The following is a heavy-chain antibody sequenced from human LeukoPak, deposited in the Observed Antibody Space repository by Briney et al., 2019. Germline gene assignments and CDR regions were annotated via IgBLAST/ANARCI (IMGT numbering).Heavy chain of an antibody. CDR1: ICSLSSYD. CDR3: ASAQCGADCYSPDYWSLDP. CDR2: ISYSGGT. J-gene: IGHJ2*01. V-gene: IGHV4-59*01. D-gene: IGHD2-21*02. Sequence: PSETLSLTCSVSICSLSSYDWSWLRQAPGKGLEWVGYISYSGGTNYTPSLKSRVILQIAPSPKNSSLTLPSATPAAPAIYYCASAQCGADCYSPDYWSLDPWGRGNLVSVSS.